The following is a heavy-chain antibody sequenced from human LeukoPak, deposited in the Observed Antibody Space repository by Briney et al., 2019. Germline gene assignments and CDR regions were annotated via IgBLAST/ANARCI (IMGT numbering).Heavy chain of an antibody. D-gene: IGHD2-15*01. V-gene: IGHV4-34*01. CDR1: GGSLSGYY. J-gene: IGHJ1*01. Sequence: SETLSLTCAVYGGSLSGYYWSWIRQPPGKGLEWIGEINHSGSTNYNPSLKSRVTISVDTSKNQFSLKLSSVTAADTAVYYCASLGYCSGGSCYFEYFQHWGQGTLVTVSS. CDR2: INHSGST. CDR3: ASLGYCSGGSCYFEYFQH.